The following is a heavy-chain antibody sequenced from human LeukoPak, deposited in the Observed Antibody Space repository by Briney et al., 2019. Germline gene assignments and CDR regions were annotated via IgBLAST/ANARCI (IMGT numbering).Heavy chain of an antibody. CDR1: GFTFSSYW. Sequence: GGSLRLSCAASGFTFSSYWMHWVRQAPGKGLVWVSRINSDGSSTSYADSVKGRFTISSDNAKNTLYLQMNSLRAEDAAVYYCARDHAEMATIPGHWGQGTLVTVSS. D-gene: IGHD5-24*01. CDR3: ARDHAEMATIPGH. V-gene: IGHV3-74*01. J-gene: IGHJ4*02. CDR2: INSDGSST.